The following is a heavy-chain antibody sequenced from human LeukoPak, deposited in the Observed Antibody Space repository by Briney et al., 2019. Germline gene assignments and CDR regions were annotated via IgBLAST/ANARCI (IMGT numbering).Heavy chain of an antibody. V-gene: IGHV3-30*02. CDR1: GFMFSTYV. D-gene: IGHD3/OR15-3a*01. Sequence: GGSLRLSCAASGFMFSTYVMHWVRQAPGKGLEWVASIRFDGSNKYYADSVKGRFTISRDNSKNALYLQMNSLRVEDTAIYFCVKDFIPIMIFKVAPLSNWGQGTLVTVSS. J-gene: IGHJ4*02. CDR3: VKDFIPIMIFKVAPLSN. CDR2: IRFDGSNK.